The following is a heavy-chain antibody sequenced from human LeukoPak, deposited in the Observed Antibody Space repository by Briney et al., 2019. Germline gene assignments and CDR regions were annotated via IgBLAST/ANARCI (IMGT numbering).Heavy chain of an antibody. J-gene: IGHJ3*02. CDR2: ISYDGSNK. V-gene: IGHV3-30*18. D-gene: IGHD3-22*01. CDR3: AKADDSSGNDAFDI. CDR1: GFTFSSYD. Sequence: GGSLRLSCAASGFTFSSYDMHWVRQAPGKGLEWVAVISYDGSNKYYADSVKGRFTISRDNSKNTLYLQMNSLRAEDTAVYYCAKADDSSGNDAFDIWGQGTMVTVSS.